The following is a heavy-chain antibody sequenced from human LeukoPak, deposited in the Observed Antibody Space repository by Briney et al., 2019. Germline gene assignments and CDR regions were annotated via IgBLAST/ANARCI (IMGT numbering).Heavy chain of an antibody. V-gene: IGHV3-7*01. J-gene: IGHJ6*02. D-gene: IGHD3-10*01. CDR3: AKAGLLWFGESWMDV. Sequence: PGGSLRLSCGASGFIFSTYWMSWVRQAPGKGLEWVANIKEDGSESHYVDSVKGRFTISRDNAKNSLYLRMNSLRAEDTAVYFCAKAGLLWFGESWMDVWGQETTVTVSS. CDR1: GFIFSTYW. CDR2: IKEDGSES.